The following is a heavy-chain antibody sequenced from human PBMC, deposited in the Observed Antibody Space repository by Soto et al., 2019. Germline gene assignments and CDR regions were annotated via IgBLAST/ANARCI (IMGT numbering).Heavy chain of an antibody. Sequence: LGESLKICCKSSGYRFTNYWIAWVRQMPGKGLEYMGIIYPSDSDSRYSPSFQGQVTFSADKSINTAYLQWSSLKASDTAMYYCARHGFYGDYSSNYFDYWGQGTLVTVSS. CDR2: IYPSDSDS. J-gene: IGHJ4*02. CDR1: GYRFTNYW. V-gene: IGHV5-51*01. CDR3: ARHGFYGDYSSNYFDY. D-gene: IGHD4-17*01.